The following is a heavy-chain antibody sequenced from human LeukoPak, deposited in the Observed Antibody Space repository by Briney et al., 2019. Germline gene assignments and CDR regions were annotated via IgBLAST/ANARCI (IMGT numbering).Heavy chain of an antibody. Sequence: PSETLSLTCSVSGGSISSYYWSWLRQPPGKGLEWIGYIYNSGSTNYNPSLKSRVTISVDTSKNQFSLKLSSVTAADTAVYYCARLYCSGGSCYRGFIDYWGQGTLVTVSS. J-gene: IGHJ4*02. CDR1: GGSISSYY. V-gene: IGHV4-59*08. CDR3: ARLYCSGGSCYRGFIDY. CDR2: IYNSGST. D-gene: IGHD2-15*01.